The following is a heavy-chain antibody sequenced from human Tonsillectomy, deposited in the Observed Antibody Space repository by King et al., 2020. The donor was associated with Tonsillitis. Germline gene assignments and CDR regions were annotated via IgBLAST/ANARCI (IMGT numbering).Heavy chain of an antibody. CDR2: IKSKAHVGTT. J-gene: IGHJ4*02. CDR1: GFTFSKAW. D-gene: IGHD4-17*01. Sequence: VQLVESGGGLVKPGGSLRLSCGASGFTFSKAWMSWVRQAPGKGLEWGGGIKSKAHVGTTAYAAPVKGRLTISRDDSKNTRYLQLNSLKTADTAVYYCTAFDYASFTYWGQGTLVTVSS. CDR3: TAFDYASFTY. V-gene: IGHV3-15*01.